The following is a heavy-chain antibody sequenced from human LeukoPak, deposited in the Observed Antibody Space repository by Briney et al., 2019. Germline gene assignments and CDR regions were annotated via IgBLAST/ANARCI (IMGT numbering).Heavy chain of an antibody. Sequence: SETLSLTCTVSGGSISSYYWSWIRQPPGKGLEWIGYIYYSGSTNYNPSLKSRVTISVDTSKNQFSLKLSSVTAADTAVYYCARDRESGIAAAGDHYYYGMDVWGQGTTVTVSS. J-gene: IGHJ6*02. V-gene: IGHV4-59*01. CDR2: IYYSGST. D-gene: IGHD6-13*01. CDR1: GGSISSYY. CDR3: ARDRESGIAAAGDHYYYGMDV.